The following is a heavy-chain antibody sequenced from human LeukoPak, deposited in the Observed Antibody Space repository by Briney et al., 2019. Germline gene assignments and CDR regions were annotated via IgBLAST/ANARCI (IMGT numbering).Heavy chain of an antibody. J-gene: IGHJ5*02. V-gene: IGHV1-18*01. CDR3: ARDRGTYCSSTSCYTPFDP. D-gene: IGHD2-2*02. CDR2: ISAYTGNT. Sequence: ASVKVSCKASGYTFTSYGISWVRQAPGQGLEWMGWISAYTGNTNYAQNLQGRVTMTTDTSTSTAYMELRSLRSDDTAVYYCARDRGTYCSSTSCYTPFDPWGQGTLVTVSS. CDR1: GYTFTSYG.